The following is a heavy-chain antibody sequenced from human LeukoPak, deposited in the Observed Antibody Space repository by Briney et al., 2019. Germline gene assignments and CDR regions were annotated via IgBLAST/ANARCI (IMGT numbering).Heavy chain of an antibody. CDR1: GFAFTYTW. J-gene: IGHJ4*02. CDR2: IKSKTDGGTT. CDR3: TTERYCSGPTCPMTLDY. V-gene: IGHV3-15*01. Sequence: GGSLRLSCATSGFAFTYTWMSWVRQAPGKGLEWVGRIKSKTDGGTTDYGAPVKGRFTISRDDSKNTLYLQMNSLKAEDPAVYSCTTERYCSGPTCPMTLDYWGQGTLVTVSS. D-gene: IGHD2-2*01.